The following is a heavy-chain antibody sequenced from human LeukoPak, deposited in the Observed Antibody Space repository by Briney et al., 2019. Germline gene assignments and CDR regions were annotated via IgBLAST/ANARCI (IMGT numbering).Heavy chain of an antibody. Sequence: PGGSLRLSCAASGFTFSSYSFNWVRQAPGKGLEWVANISSSSTIIDYADSVKGRFTISRDNAKNSLYLQMNSLRAEDTAVYYCARPRGGLMITFGGVTRDLGYDYYMDVWGKGTTVTVSS. CDR2: ISSSSTII. CDR1: GFTFSSYS. J-gene: IGHJ6*03. CDR3: ARPRGGLMITFGGVTRDLGYDYYMDV. D-gene: IGHD3-16*01. V-gene: IGHV3-48*01.